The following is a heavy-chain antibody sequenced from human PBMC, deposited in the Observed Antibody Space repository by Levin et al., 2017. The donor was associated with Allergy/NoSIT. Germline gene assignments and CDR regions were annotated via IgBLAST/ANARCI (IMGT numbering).Heavy chain of an antibody. J-gene: IGHJ6*02. V-gene: IGHV4-31*03. Sequence: SQTLSLTCSVSGDSVNGDTFYWSWIRHFPGKGLEWIGFIHRSGSAYYNPSLKSRLTMSIDTSKRQFSLRLTSVTVADTAVYYCARDECAWFGECYGMDVWGQGTTVVVSS. D-gene: IGHD3-10*01. CDR3: ARDECAWFGECYGMDV. CDR2: IHRSGSA. CDR1: GDSVNGDTFY.